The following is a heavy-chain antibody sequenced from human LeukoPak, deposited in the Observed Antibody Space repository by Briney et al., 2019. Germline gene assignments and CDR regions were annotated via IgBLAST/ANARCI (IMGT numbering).Heavy chain of an antibody. CDR1: GYTFASYG. CDR3: ARVRGRQVILDY. J-gene: IGHJ4*02. D-gene: IGHD3-16*01. CDR2: ISAYNGNT. Sequence: ASVKVSCKASGYTFASYGISWVRQAPGQGLEWMGWISAYNGNTNYAQRLQGRVTMTTDTSTSTAYMELRSLRSDDTAVYYCARVRGRQVILDYWGQGTLVTVSS. V-gene: IGHV1-18*01.